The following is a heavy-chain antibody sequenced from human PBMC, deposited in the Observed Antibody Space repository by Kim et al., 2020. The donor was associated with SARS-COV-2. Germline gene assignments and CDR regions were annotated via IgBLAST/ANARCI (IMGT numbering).Heavy chain of an antibody. CDR2: IIPIFGTA. D-gene: IGHD5-18*01. J-gene: IGHJ4*02. Sequence: SVKVSCKASGGTFSSYAISWVRQAPGQGLEWMGGIIPIFGTANYAQKFQGRVTITADESTSTAYMELSSLRSEDTAVYYCARVSGGYSYGLVPYYFDYWGQGTLVTVSS. V-gene: IGHV1-69*13. CDR3: ARVSGGYSYGLVPYYFDY. CDR1: GGTFSSYA.